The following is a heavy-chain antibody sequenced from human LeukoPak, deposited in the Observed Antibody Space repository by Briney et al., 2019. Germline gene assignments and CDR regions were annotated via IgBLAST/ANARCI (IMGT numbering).Heavy chain of an antibody. V-gene: IGHV3-23*01. Sequence: GGSLRLSCAASGFTFSSYAMSWVRQAPGKGLEWVSAISGSGGSTYYADSVKGRFTISRDNSKNTLYLQMNSLRAEDTAVYYCATDRDNSDWQKRFDSWGQGTLVTVSS. D-gene: IGHD2-21*02. J-gene: IGHJ4*02. CDR2: ISGSGGST. CDR1: GFTFSSYA. CDR3: ATDRDNSDWQKRFDS.